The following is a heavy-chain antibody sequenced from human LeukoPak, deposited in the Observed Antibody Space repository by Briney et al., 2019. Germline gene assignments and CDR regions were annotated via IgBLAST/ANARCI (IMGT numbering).Heavy chain of an antibody. D-gene: IGHD2-15*01. CDR1: GYSFTSYW. CDR2: IYPGDSDT. Sequence: GESLKISCKGSGYSFTSYWIGWVRQMPGKGLEWMGIIYPGDSDTRYSPSFQGQVTISADKSISTAYLQWSSLKASDTAVYYCARLVPRYCSGGSCYPSLLQHWGQGTPVTVSS. J-gene: IGHJ1*01. V-gene: IGHV5-51*01. CDR3: ARLVPRYCSGGSCYPSLLQH.